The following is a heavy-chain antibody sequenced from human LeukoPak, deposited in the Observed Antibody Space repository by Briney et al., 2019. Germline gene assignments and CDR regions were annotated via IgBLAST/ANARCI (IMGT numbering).Heavy chain of an antibody. CDR2: IIPILGIA. V-gene: IGHV1-69*04. CDR1: GGTFSSYA. J-gene: IGHJ6*03. D-gene: IGHD2-8*02. Sequence: SVKVSCKASGGTFSSYAISWVRQAPGQGLEWMGRIIPILGIANYAQKFQGRVTITADKSTSTAYMALSSLRSDDTAVYYCARVETAWSYYMDVWGKGTTVTVSS. CDR3: ARVETAWSYYMDV.